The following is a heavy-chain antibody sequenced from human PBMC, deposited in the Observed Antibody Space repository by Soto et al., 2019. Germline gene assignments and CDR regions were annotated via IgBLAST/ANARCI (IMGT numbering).Heavy chain of an antibody. J-gene: IGHJ2*01. CDR3: ARESHDILTGPPWVWYFDL. Sequence: QVQLQQWGAGPLRPLETLSLTCGVSGGSFSGYYWAWIRQSPGKGLEWIGEIKDSGSINYNPSLKSPVSISVATPKNHYSLNLRSVTAAYTAVYYCARESHDILTGPPWVWYFDLWG. CDR2: IKDSGSI. CDR1: GGSFSGYY. D-gene: IGHD3-9*01. V-gene: IGHV4-34*01.